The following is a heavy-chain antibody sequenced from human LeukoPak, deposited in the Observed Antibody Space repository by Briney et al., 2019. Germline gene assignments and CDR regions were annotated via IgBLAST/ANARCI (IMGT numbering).Heavy chain of an antibody. J-gene: IGHJ3*02. D-gene: IGHD2-15*01. CDR1: GFTFSSYA. CDR3: AKDSHELLGDAFDI. CDR2: ISGSGCST. Sequence: GGSLTLSCAASGFTFSSYAMSWVRQAPGKGLEWVSAISGSGCSTYYVGCVRGRFIIYIQNSMNTLYLYMNSLRAEDTAVYYCAKDSHELLGDAFDIWGQGTMVTVSS. V-gene: IGHV3-23*01.